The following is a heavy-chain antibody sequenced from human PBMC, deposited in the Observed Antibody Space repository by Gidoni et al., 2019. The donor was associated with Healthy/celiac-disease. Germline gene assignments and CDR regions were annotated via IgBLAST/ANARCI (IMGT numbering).Heavy chain of an antibody. V-gene: IGHV3-21*01. J-gene: IGHJ4*02. CDR2: ISSSSSYI. CDR1: GFTFSSYS. Sequence: QLVASGGGLVKPGGLLILYCAASGFTFSSYSMNLVRQAPGKGLEWVSSISSSSSYIYYADSVKGRFTISRDNAKNSLYLQMNSLRAEDTAVYYCAREAAGAFDYWGQGTLVTVSS. D-gene: IGHD3-10*01. CDR3: AREAAGAFDY.